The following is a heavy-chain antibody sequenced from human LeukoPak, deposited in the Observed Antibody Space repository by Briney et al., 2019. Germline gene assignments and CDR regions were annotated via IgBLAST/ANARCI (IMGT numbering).Heavy chain of an antibody. D-gene: IGHD1-7*01. CDR3: ARGPITGTTGVDY. J-gene: IGHJ4*02. CDR2: IYPGDSDT. V-gene: IGHV5-51*03. CDR1: GYIFTSYW. Sequence: PGESLKISCKGSGYIFTSYWIGWVRQMPGKGLEWLGIIYPGDSDTRYSPSFQGQVTISADKSISTAYLQWSSLKASDTAMYYCARGPITGTTGVDYWGQGTLVTVSS.